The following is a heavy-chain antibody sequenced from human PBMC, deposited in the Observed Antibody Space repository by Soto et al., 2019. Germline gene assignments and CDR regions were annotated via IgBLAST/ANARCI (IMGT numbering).Heavy chain of an antibody. CDR3: DKGVGITDWGVHL. V-gene: IGHV5-51*01. J-gene: IGHJ5*02. Sequence: PGESLKISCHGSGYTFGSYCSGWVRQMPGKGLQWMGIIYPRDSETRYSPSIQSYVTMSGDKSISTAYLQWSSMMASGTAMYYCDKGVGITDWGVHLWGQGTLVTVSS. CDR2: IYPRDSET. D-gene: IGHD1-26*01. CDR1: GYTFGSYC.